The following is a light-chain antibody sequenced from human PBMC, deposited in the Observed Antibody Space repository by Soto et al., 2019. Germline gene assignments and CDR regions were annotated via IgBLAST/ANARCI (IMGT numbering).Light chain of an antibody. Sequence: QSALTQPASVSASPGQSITISCTGTSSDIGAYNSVSWYQQHPGEAPQLIIYDVSYRPSGISSRFSGSKSGNTASLTVSGLQADDDADYYCASYTTGRIRVFGRGTQLTVL. CDR2: DVS. CDR3: ASYTTGRIRV. J-gene: IGLJ6*01. V-gene: IGLV2-14*03. CDR1: SSDIGAYNS.